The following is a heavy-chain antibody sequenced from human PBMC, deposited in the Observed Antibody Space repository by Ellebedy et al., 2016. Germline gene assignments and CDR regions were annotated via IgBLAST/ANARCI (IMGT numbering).Heavy chain of an antibody. Sequence: GESLKISXAASGFTFSNAWMSWVRQAPGKGLEWVGRIKSKTDGGTTDYAAPVKGRFTISRDDSKNTLYLQMNSLKTEDTAVYYCTTRGIAAAGTWDYWGQGTLVTVSS. D-gene: IGHD6-13*01. CDR3: TTRGIAAAGTWDY. CDR2: IKSKTDGGTT. CDR1: GFTFSNAW. V-gene: IGHV3-15*01. J-gene: IGHJ4*02.